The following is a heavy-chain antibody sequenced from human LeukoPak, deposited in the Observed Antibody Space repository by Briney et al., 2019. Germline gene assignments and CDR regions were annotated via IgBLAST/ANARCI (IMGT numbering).Heavy chain of an antibody. CDR1: GYTFTGYY. CDR3: AKNRKYSSSWEYDY. Sequence: ASVKVSCKASGYTFTGYYIHWVRQAPGQGLEWMGWIDVDNGGTKYAQNFQGRVTMTRDTSVTTAYMELSRLRSDDTAVYYCAKNRKYSSSWEYDYWGQGTLVTVSS. V-gene: IGHV1-2*02. D-gene: IGHD6-13*01. J-gene: IGHJ4*02. CDR2: IDVDNGGT.